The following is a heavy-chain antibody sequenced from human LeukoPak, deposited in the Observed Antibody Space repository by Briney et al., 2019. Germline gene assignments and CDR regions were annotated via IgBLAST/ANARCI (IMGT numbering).Heavy chain of an antibody. Sequence: GGSLRLSCAASGFTFSSYAMHWVRQAPGKGLEWVAVISYDGSNKYYADSVKGRFTISRDNSKNTLYLQMNGLRAEDTAVYYCARRISNYYGSGSYYLTDYWGQGTLVTVSS. CDR3: ARRISNYYGSGSYYLTDY. V-gene: IGHV3-30*04. CDR1: GFTFSSYA. D-gene: IGHD3-10*01. J-gene: IGHJ4*02. CDR2: ISYDGSNK.